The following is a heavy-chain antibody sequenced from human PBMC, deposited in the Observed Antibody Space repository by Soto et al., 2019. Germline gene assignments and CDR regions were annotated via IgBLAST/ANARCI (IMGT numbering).Heavy chain of an antibody. V-gene: IGHV5-51*01. J-gene: IGHJ4*02. CDR3: ARRAAAGKASSDVDY. CDR1: GYSFTSYW. Sequence: PGESLKISCKGSGYSFTSYWIARVRQMPGKGLEWMGIIYPGDSDTRYSPSFQGQVTISADKSITTAYLQWSSLKASDTAMYYCARRAAAGKASSDVDYWGQGTLVTVSS. D-gene: IGHD6-13*01. CDR2: IYPGDSDT.